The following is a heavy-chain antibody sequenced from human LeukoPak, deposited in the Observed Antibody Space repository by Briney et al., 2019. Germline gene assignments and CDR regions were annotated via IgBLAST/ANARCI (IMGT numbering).Heavy chain of an antibody. CDR1: GFTVSINY. Sequence: GGSLRLSCAASGFTVSINYMSWVRQAPGKGLEWVSVIYSGGSTYYADSVKGRFTISRHNSKNTLYLQMNSLRAEDTAVYYCARGSYDILTGYYPDYYYGMDVWGQGTTVTVSS. J-gene: IGHJ6*02. CDR3: ARGSYDILTGYYPDYYYGMDV. V-gene: IGHV3-53*04. D-gene: IGHD3-9*01. CDR2: IYSGGST.